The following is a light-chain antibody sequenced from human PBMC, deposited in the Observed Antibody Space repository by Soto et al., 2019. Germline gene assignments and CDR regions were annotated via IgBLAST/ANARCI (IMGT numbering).Light chain of an antibody. Sequence: QSALTQPASVSGSPGQSITISCTGTSSDVGSYDLVSWYQHHPGKAPKLMIYDDSRRPSGVSDRFSGSKSGNTASLTISGLQAEDEADYHCCSYAGDSTFVVFGGGTSSPS. J-gene: IGLJ2*01. CDR3: CSYAGDSTFVV. CDR2: DDS. CDR1: SSDVGSYDL. V-gene: IGLV2-23*01.